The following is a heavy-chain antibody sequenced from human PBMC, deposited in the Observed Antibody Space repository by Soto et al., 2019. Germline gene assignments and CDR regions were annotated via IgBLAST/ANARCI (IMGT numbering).Heavy chain of an antibody. D-gene: IGHD6-13*01. CDR1: GFTFANAW. V-gene: IGHV3-15*07. CDR2: INSRSDGGTT. CDR3: TTGDDSSSWYGIYY. Sequence: EVQLVESGGGLVKPGGALRLSCTGSGFTFANAWMNWVRQAPGKGLEWVDRINSRSDGGTTDYAAPVNGRFNISRDDSRNTLFLQMNSLKAEDTAVYYCTTGDDSSSWYGIYYWGQGTLVTVSS. J-gene: IGHJ4*02.